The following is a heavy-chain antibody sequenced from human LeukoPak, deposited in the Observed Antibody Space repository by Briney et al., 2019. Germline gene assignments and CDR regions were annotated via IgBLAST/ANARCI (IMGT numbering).Heavy chain of an antibody. J-gene: IGHJ4*02. Sequence: ASVKVSCKASGYTFTSYYMHWVRQAPGQGLEWMGIINPSGGSTSYAQRFQGRVTMTRDTSTSTVYMELSSLRSEDTAVYYCAIFGGGYEFDYWGQGTLVTVSS. V-gene: IGHV1-46*01. D-gene: IGHD5-12*01. CDR2: INPSGGST. CDR3: AIFGGGYEFDY. CDR1: GYTFTSYY.